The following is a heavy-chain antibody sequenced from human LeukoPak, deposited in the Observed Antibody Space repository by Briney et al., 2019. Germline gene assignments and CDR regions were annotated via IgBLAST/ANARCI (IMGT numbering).Heavy chain of an antibody. Sequence: PSETLSPTCTVSGGSISSSSYYWGWIRQPPGKGLEWIGSIYYSGSTYYNPSLKSRVTISVDTSKNQFSLKLSSVTAADTAVYYCARSELLFDYWGQGTLVTVSS. J-gene: IGHJ4*02. V-gene: IGHV4-39*01. CDR3: ARSELLFDY. CDR1: GGSISSSSYY. D-gene: IGHD1-7*01. CDR2: IYYSGST.